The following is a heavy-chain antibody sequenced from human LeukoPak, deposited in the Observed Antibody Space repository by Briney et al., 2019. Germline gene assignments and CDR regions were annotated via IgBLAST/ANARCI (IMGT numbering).Heavy chain of an antibody. V-gene: IGHV4-59*01. CDR3: ARVGSSSFYYYYYMDV. Sequence: SETLSLTCTVSGGSISSYYWSWIRQPPGKGLEWIGYIYYSGSTNYNPSLKSRVTISVDTSKNQFSLKLSSVTAANTAVYYCARVGSSSFYYYYYMDVWGKGTTVTVSS. J-gene: IGHJ6*03. CDR2: IYYSGST. D-gene: IGHD6-6*01. CDR1: GGSISSYY.